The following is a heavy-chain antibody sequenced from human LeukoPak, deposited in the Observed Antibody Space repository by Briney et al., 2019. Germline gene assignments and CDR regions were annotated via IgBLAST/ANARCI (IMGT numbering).Heavy chain of an antibody. CDR3: AIMHGYYDGSGYWVQ. V-gene: IGHV3-23*01. Sequence: GGSLRLSCAASGFTFGSYGMSWVRQAPGRGLEWVSFISPSGDRTSNADSVEGRFTISRDNPRDTLYLQMNSLRDEDTAGYYCAIMHGYYDGSGYWVQWGQGTLVTVSS. CDR1: GFTFGSYG. J-gene: IGHJ4*02. CDR2: ISPSGDRT. D-gene: IGHD3-22*01.